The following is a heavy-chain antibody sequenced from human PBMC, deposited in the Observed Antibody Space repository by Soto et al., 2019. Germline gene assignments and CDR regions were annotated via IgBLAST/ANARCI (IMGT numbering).Heavy chain of an antibody. CDR1: GGSLSGYY. J-gene: IGHJ4*02. V-gene: IGHV4-34*01. CDR3: ARHSRQLVGGYFDY. Sequence: SETLSLTCAVYGGSLSGYYWTWIRQPPGKGLEWIGEINPGGSTYYNPSLKSRVTISVDTSTNQFSLKLSSVTAADTAVYYCARHSRQLVGGYFDYWGQGTLVTVSS. CDR2: INPGGST. D-gene: IGHD6-6*01.